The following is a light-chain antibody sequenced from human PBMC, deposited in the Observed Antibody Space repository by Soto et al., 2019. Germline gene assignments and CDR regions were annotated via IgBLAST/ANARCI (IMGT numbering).Light chain of an antibody. V-gene: IGKV1-5*03. J-gene: IGKJ2*01. Sequence: DIQMTQSPSTLSASVGDRVTITCRASQSISNWLAWYQQKPGKAPNLLIYKASSLESGVPSRFSGSGSGREFILTISSLQPGDFATYYCQQYNSYPYTFGQGTKLQIK. CDR2: KAS. CDR1: QSISNW. CDR3: QQYNSYPYT.